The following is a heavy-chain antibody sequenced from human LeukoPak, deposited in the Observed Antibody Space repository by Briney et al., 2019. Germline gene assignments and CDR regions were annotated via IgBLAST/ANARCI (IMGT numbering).Heavy chain of an antibody. CDR2: IYYSGST. CDR1: GGSISSGGYY. J-gene: IGHJ4*02. CDR3: ARGSTGRTYYFDY. Sequence: SQTLSLTCTVSGGSISSGGYYWSWIRQHLGKGLEWIGYIYYSGSTYYNPSLKSRVTISVDTSKNQFSLKLSSVTAADTAVYYCARGSTGRTYYFDYWGQGTLVTVSS. V-gene: IGHV4-31*03. D-gene: IGHD1-1*01.